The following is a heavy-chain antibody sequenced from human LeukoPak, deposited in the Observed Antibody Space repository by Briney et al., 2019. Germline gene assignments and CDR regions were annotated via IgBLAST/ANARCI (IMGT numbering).Heavy chain of an antibody. Sequence: SETLSLTCAVSGGSISSSNWWSWVRQPPGKGLEWIGEIYHSGSTNYNPSLKSRVTISVDKSKNQFSLKLSSVTAADTAVYYCASWGIWQQLERGGDAFDIRGQGTMVTVSS. J-gene: IGHJ3*02. D-gene: IGHD6-13*01. CDR2: IYHSGST. V-gene: IGHV4-4*02. CDR3: ASWGIWQQLERGGDAFDI. CDR1: GGSISSSNW.